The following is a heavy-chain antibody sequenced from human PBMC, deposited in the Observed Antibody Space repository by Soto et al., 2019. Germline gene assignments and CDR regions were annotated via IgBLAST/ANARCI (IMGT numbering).Heavy chain of an antibody. CDR3: ARVQLLPNPAFDF. D-gene: IGHD5-18*01. V-gene: IGHV1-18*04. Sequence: SVKVSGKASCYTFMTYGINWLRQAPGQRLEWLGWISPRNGNTNYAQNVQGRVTLTTDASTGTAYLELKNLRSDDTAVYYCARVQLLPNPAFDFWGQGTLVTVSS. J-gene: IGHJ4*02. CDR2: ISPRNGNT. CDR1: CYTFMTYG.